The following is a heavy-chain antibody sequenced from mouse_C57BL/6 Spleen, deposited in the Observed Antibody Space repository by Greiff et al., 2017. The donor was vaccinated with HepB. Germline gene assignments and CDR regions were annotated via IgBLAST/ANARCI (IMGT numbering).Heavy chain of an antibody. V-gene: IGHV1-26*01. Sequence: VQLKQSGPELVKPGASVKISCKASGYTFTDYYMNWVKQSHGKSLEWIGDINPNNGGTSYNQKFKGKATLTVDKSSSTAYMELRSLTSEDSAVYYCAREGNTAYWGQGTLVTVSA. CDR1: GYTFTDYY. CDR3: AREGNTAY. J-gene: IGHJ3*01. D-gene: IGHD2-1*01. CDR2: INPNNGGT.